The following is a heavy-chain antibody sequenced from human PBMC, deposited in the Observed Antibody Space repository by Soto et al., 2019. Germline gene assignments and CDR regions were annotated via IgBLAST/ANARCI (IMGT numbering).Heavy chain of an antibody. CDR2: VSYEGSNK. D-gene: IGHD5-12*01. Sequence: PEGSLRLSCAASGFTFSSYGMHWVRQAPGKGLEWVAFVSYEGSNKYYADSVKGRFTISKDNSKNTLNLQMNSLRAEDTAIYYCAKEKRHSGYIIDYWGQGTVVTVSS. CDR3: AKEKRHSGYIIDY. V-gene: IGHV3-30*18. J-gene: IGHJ4*02. CDR1: GFTFSSYG.